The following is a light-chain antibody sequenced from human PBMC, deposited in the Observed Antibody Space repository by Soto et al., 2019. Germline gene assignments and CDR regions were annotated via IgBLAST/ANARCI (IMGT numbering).Light chain of an antibody. CDR1: SGHNSYA. CDR2: LNSDGSH. V-gene: IGLV4-69*01. CDR3: QTWGTGPAV. Sequence: QTVVTQSPSASASRGASVKLTCTLSSGHNSYAIAWHQQQPEKGPRYLMNLNSDGSHTKGDGIPDRFSGSSSGAERYLTISSLQSEDEADYYCQTWGTGPAVFGGGTQLTVL. J-gene: IGLJ7*01.